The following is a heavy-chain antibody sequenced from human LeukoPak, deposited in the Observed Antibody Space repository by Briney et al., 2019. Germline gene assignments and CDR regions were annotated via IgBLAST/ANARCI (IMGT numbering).Heavy chain of an antibody. CDR3: ARTTIFGVDAFDI. CDR1: GGSISSGDYY. D-gene: IGHD3-3*01. J-gene: IGHJ3*02. CDR2: IYYSGST. Sequence: SETLSLTCTVSGGSISSGDYYWSWIRQPPGKGLEWIGYIYYSGSTYYNPSLKSRVTISVDTSKNQFFLKLSSVTAADTAVYYCARTTIFGVDAFDIWGQGTMVTVSS. V-gene: IGHV4-30-4*08.